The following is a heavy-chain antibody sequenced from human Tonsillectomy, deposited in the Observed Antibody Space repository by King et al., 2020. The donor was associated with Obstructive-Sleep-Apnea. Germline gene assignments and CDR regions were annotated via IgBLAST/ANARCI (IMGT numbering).Heavy chain of an antibody. D-gene: IGHD2-2*01. J-gene: IGHJ6*02. Sequence: LQLQESGPGLVKPSETLSLTCTVSGGSISSSSYYWGWIRQPPGKGLEWIGSIYYSGGTYYNPSLKSRVTISVDTAKNQFSLKLSSVTAADTAVYYCARAGDIVVVPAANMDVWGQGTTVTVSS. CDR1: GGSISSSSYY. V-gene: IGHV4-39*07. CDR2: IYYSGGT. CDR3: ARAGDIVVVPAANMDV.